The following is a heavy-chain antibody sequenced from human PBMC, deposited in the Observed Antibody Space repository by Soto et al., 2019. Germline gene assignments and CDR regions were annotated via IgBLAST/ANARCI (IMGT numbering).Heavy chain of an antibody. CDR3: ARAPRGNYGYPSYFDY. CDR2: IYYSGST. V-gene: IGHV4-59*01. J-gene: IGHJ4*02. D-gene: IGHD3-10*01. CDR1: GGSISSYY. Sequence: QVQLQESGPGLVKPSETLSLTCTVSGGSISSYYWSWIRQPPGKGLEWIGYIYYSGSTNYNPSLKSRVTISVDTSKNQFALTLSSVTAADTAVYYCARAPRGNYGYPSYFDYWGQGTLVTVSS.